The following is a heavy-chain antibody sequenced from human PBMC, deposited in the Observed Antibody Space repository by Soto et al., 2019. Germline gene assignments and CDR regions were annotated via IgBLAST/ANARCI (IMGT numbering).Heavy chain of an antibody. Sequence: PSETLSLTCTVSGGSISSSSYYWGWIRQPPGKGLEWIGSIYYSGSTYYNPSLKSRVTISVDTSKNQFSLKLSSVTAADTAVYYCARHWAYCGGDCYSNSHFDYWGQGTLVTVSS. D-gene: IGHD2-21*02. J-gene: IGHJ4*02. CDR2: IYYSGST. CDR1: GGSISSSSYY. CDR3: ARHWAYCGGDCYSNSHFDY. V-gene: IGHV4-39*01.